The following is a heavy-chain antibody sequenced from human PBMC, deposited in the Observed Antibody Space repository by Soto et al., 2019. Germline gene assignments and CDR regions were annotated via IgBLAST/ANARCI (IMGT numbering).Heavy chain of an antibody. CDR1: GGTCSSYA. V-gene: IGHV1-69*01. J-gene: IGHJ3*02. CDR3: ARVTKKDIVVAGAVDI. CDR2: IIPIFGTA. D-gene: IGHD2-2*01. Sequence: AVKVSCTASGGTCSSYAISWVRTANGQGLEWMGGIIPIFGTANYAQKFQGRVTITADESTSTAYMELSSLRSEDTAVYYCARVTKKDIVVAGAVDIWGQGTMVTVSS.